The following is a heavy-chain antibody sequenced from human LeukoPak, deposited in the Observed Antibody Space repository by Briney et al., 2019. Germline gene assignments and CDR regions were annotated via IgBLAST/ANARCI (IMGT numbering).Heavy chain of an antibody. CDR3: ARGGRTWFGP. Sequence: TSETLSLTCAVYGGSFSGYYWSWIRQPPGKGLEWIGYIYYSGSTFYNSSLQSRVTISVDRSKKQFSLKLSSVTAADTGVYYCARGGRTWFGPWGQGILVTVSS. V-gene: IGHV4-34*11. CDR2: IYYSGST. J-gene: IGHJ5*02. D-gene: IGHD1-26*01. CDR1: GGSFSGYY.